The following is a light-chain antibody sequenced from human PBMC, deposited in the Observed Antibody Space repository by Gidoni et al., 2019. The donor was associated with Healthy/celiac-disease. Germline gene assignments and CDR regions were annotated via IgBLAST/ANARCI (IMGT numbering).Light chain of an antibody. CDR3: NSRDSVV. CDR2: GKN. CDR1: SLRSYY. V-gene: IGLV3-19*01. J-gene: IGLJ2*01. Sequence: SSELTQDPAVSVALGQTVRITCQGDSLRSYYASWYQQKPGQAPVLVIYGKNNRPSGIPDRFSGSSSGNTASVTITGAQAEDEADYYCNSRDSVVFGGGTKLTVL.